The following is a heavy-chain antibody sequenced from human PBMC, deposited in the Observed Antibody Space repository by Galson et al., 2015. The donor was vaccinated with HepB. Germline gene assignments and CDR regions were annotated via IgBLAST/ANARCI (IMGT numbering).Heavy chain of an antibody. J-gene: IGHJ5*02. Sequence: QSGAEVKKPGESLKISCKGSGYSFTNYWIGWVRQMPGKGLEWMGIIYPGDSDTRYSPSFQGQVTISADKSISTAYLQWSSLKASDTAMYYCVSGAGSYYNDNWFDPWGQGTLVIVSS. CDR2: IYPGDSDT. CDR3: VSGAGSYYNDNWFDP. D-gene: IGHD3-10*01. V-gene: IGHV5-51*03. CDR1: GYSFTNYW.